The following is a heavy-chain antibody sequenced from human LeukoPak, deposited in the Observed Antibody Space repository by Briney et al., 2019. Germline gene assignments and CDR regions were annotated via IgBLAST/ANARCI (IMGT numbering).Heavy chain of an antibody. V-gene: IGHV1-8*03. D-gene: IGHD3-10*01. CDR3: AKEFMWGITVVRGVICDY. J-gene: IGHJ4*02. CDR2: MDLNSGNT. Sequence: ASVKLSFKATGYTFTSYDINWVRQPKAKGLERMGWMDLNSGNTGYAQKFQGRVTITRNTSIRTDYMELSILRSEDTAVYYCAKEFMWGITVVRGVICDYWGQGTLVTVSS. CDR1: GYTFTSYD.